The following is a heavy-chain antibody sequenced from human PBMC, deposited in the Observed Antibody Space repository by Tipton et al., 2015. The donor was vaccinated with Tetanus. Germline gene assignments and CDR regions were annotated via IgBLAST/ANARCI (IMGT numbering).Heavy chain of an antibody. CDR2: ISDTASTI. D-gene: IGHD3-3*01. Sequence: SLRLSCAASGLSFSDYFMGWVRQAPGEGLEWISYISDTASTIHYADSVRGRFTISRDNAKESLFLEMNSLRAEDTAVYYCARSKGGTREYYAIKYWGPGTLVTVSS. V-gene: IGHV3-11*01. CDR3: ARSKGGTREYYAIKY. J-gene: IGHJ4*02. CDR1: GLSFSDYF.